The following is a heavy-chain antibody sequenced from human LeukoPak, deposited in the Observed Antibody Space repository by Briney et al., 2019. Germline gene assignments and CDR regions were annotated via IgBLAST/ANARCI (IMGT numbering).Heavy chain of an antibody. V-gene: IGHV3-9*01. CDR3: ARGYYYDSSYPDDY. CDR1: GFTFDDYA. D-gene: IGHD3-22*01. J-gene: IGHJ4*02. Sequence: PGRSLRLSCAASGFTFDDYAMHWVRQAPGKGLEWVSGISWNSGSIGYADSVKGRFTISRDNSKNTLYLQMNSLRAEDTAVYYCARGYYYDSSYPDDYWGQGTLVTVSS. CDR2: ISWNSGSI.